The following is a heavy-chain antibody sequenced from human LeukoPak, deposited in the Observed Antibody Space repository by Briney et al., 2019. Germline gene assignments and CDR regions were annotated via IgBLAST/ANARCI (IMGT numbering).Heavy chain of an antibody. V-gene: IGHV4-59*01. CDR2: IYYSGST. CDR1: GGSISSYY. J-gene: IGHJ4*02. CDR3: ARQDLGVDPLLDY. D-gene: IGHD2-15*01. Sequence: SETLSLTCTVSGGSISSYYWSWIRQPPGKGLEWIGYIYYSGSTNYNPSLKSRVTISVDTSKNQFSLKLSSVTAADTAVYYCARQDLGVDPLLDYWGQGTLVTVSS.